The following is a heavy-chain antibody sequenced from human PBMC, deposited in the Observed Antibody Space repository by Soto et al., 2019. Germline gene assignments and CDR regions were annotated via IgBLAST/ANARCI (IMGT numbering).Heavy chain of an antibody. CDR2: ISAYNGNT. Sequence: VKLSCKASGYTFTSYGISWVRQAPGQGLEWMGWISAYNGNTNYAQKLQGRVTMTTDTSTSTAYMELRSLRSDDTAVYYCARDDSSDNTRDYWGKGTLVTVSS. D-gene: IGHD3-22*01. CDR1: GYTFTSYG. J-gene: IGHJ4*02. V-gene: IGHV1-18*01. CDR3: ARDDSSDNTRDY.